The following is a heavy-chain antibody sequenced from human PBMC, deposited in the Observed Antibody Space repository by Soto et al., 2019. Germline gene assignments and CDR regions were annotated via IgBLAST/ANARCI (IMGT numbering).Heavy chain of an antibody. CDR3: ARDRVVNGGNYYYMDV. CDR1: GGSISSGGYY. J-gene: IGHJ6*03. V-gene: IGHV4-31*03. D-gene: IGHD2-2*01. Sequence: PSETLSLTCTVSGGSISSGGYYWSWIRQHPGKGLEWIGYIYYSGSTYYNPSLKSRVTISVDTSKNQFSLKLSSVTAADTAVYYCARDRVVNGGNYYYMDVWGKGTTVTVSS. CDR2: IYYSGST.